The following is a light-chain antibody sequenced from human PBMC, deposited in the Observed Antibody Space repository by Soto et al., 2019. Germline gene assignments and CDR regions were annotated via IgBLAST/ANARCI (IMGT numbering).Light chain of an antibody. CDR3: QQGYSSRWT. CDR2: ATS. J-gene: IGKJ1*01. CDR1: QNIRSY. V-gene: IGKV1-39*01. Sequence: DIPMTQSPSSLSASVGDRVTITCRASQNIRSYLNWYQQKPGKAPHLLIYATSSLQTGVPSRFSGSGSGTDFILVISDLQPEYSATYYCQQGYSSRWTSGRGTKVEI.